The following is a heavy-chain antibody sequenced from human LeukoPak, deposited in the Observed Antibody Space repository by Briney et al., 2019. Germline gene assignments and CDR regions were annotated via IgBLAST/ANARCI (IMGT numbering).Heavy chain of an antibody. CDR1: GGSISSNGYF. J-gene: IGHJ4*02. V-gene: IGHV4-39*01. CDR2: IYYSGNT. CDR3: ARGYYYGSGAPDQVLDY. D-gene: IGHD3-10*01. Sequence: SETLSLTCTVSGGSISSNGYFWGWIRQPPGKGLEWIGTIYYSGNTYYNPSLKSRVTISVDTSKNQFSLRLSSVTAADTAVYYCARGYYYGSGAPDQVLDYWGQGTLVTVSS.